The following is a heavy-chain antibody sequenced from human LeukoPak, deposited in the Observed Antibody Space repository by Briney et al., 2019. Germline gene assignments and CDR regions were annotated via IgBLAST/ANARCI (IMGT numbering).Heavy chain of an antibody. CDR3: ARHVAVGETA. CDR2: IYYSGST. D-gene: IGHD1-26*01. V-gene: IGHV4-59*08. CDR1: GGSFSGYY. Sequence: SETLSLTCAVYGGSFSGYYWSWIRQPPGKGLEWIGYIYYSGSTNYNPSLKSRVTISVDTSKNQFSLKLSSVTAADTAVYYCARHVAVGETAWGQGTLVTVSS. J-gene: IGHJ5*02.